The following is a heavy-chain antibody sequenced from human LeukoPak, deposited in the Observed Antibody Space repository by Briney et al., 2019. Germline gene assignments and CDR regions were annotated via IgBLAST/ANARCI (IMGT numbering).Heavy chain of an antibody. CDR1: GFTFSSYG. Sequence: GGSLRLSCAASGFTFSSYGMHWVRQAPGKGLEWVAVIWYDGSNKYYADSVKGRFTISRDNAKNSLYLQMDSLRAEDTAVYYCARVPYYYGMDVWGQGTTVTVSS. V-gene: IGHV3-33*01. CDR2: IWYDGSNK. CDR3: ARVPYYYGMDV. J-gene: IGHJ6*02.